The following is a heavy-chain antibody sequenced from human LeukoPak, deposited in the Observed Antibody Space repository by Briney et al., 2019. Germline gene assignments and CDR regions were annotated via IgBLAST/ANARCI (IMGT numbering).Heavy chain of an antibody. CDR1: GFTFSSYW. D-gene: IGHD1-1*01. CDR2: IKQDGSEQ. J-gene: IGHJ4*02. V-gene: IGHV3-7*01. CDR3: AREEWNDSLDY. Sequence: PGGSLRLSCAASGFTFSSYWMSWVRQAPGKGLEWVANIKQDGSEQFYVESVKGRFTISRDKAKNSLYLQMNSLRAEDTAVYYCAREEWNDSLDYWGQGTLVTVSS.